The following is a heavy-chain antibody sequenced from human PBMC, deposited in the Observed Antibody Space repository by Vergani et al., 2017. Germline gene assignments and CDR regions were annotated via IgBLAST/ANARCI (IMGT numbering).Heavy chain of an antibody. Sequence: QVQVVQSGAEVKKSGASVKVSCKTSGYTFSNYYMHWVRQAPGQGLEWMGIINPSGGHTNYAQKFQGRVTMTRDTSTSTVYMELSSLRSEDTAIYYCARGDYVILTRYRYWGQGTLVTVSA. D-gene: IGHD3-9*01. CDR2: INPSGGHT. CDR3: ARGDYVILTRYRY. CDR1: GYTFSNYY. V-gene: IGHV1-46*03. J-gene: IGHJ4*02.